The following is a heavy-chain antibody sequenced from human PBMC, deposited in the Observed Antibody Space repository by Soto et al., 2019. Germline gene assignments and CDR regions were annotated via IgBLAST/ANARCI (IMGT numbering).Heavy chain of an antibody. CDR1: GYTFSDYA. V-gene: IGHV1-18*01. Sequence: QVQLVQSGGEVKKPGASVKVSCQASGYTFSDYAISWVRQAPGQGLEWMGWISASTRNTDQAQNFQGRVIMTLDTSTNTAYMELWILRSDDTAVYYCVRCYCSVGSCYACWHFDLWGRGTLVTVST. J-gene: IGHJ2*01. CDR3: VRCYCSVGSCYACWHFDL. CDR2: ISASTRNT. D-gene: IGHD2-15*01.